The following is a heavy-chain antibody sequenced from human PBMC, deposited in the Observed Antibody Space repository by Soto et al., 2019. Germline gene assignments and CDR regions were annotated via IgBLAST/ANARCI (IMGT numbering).Heavy chain of an antibody. D-gene: IGHD3-3*01. CDR2: ISGSDGKT. J-gene: IGHJ4*02. CDR1: GFSFGSYA. V-gene: IGHV3-23*01. CDR3: ARWSYLDY. Sequence: LGLSCAASGFSFGSYALSWVRQAPGKGLEWVSTISGSDGKTFYADSVKGRFSISRDTSQNTLYLQMNSLRADDTAIYYCARWSYLDYWGQGTRVTVSS.